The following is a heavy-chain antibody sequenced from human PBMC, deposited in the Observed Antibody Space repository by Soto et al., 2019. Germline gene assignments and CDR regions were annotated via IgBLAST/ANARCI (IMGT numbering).Heavy chain of an antibody. CDR2: IYPGDSDT. CDR3: ARAHSSPYYYYGMDV. J-gene: IGHJ6*02. CDR1: GYNFITDW. V-gene: IGHV5-51*01. Sequence: GESLKISCKGSGYNFITDWISWVRQMPGKGLEWMGIIYPGDSDTRYSPSFQGQVIISADKSISTAYLQWSSLKASDTAMYYCARAHSSPYYYYGMDVWGQGTTVTVSS.